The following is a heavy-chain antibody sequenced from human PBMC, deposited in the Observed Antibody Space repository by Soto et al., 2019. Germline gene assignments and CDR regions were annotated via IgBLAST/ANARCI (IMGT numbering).Heavy chain of an antibody. Sequence: QVQLVESGGGLVKPGGSLRLSCAASGFTFSDYYMSWIRQAPGKGLEWVSYISSSGSTIYYADSVKGRFTISRDNAKNSLYLQMNSLRAEDTAVYYCARVPLKSWEIFGVVIIFFDYWGQGTLVTVSS. CDR2: ISSSGSTI. J-gene: IGHJ4*02. CDR1: GFTFSDYY. CDR3: ARVPLKSWEIFGVVIIFFDY. V-gene: IGHV3-11*01. D-gene: IGHD3-3*01.